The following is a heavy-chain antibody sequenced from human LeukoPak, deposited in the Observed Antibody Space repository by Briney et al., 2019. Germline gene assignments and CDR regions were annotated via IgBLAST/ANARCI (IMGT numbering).Heavy chain of an antibody. D-gene: IGHD2-15*01. V-gene: IGHV3-21*04. CDR2: ISSSSSYI. CDR3: AKQLGYCSDGSCYFPY. Sequence: PGGSLRLSCAASGFIFSDYSMNWVRQAPGKGLEWVSSISSSSSYIYYADSVQGRFTISRDNSKSTLCLQMNSLRAEDTAVYYCAKQLGYCSDGSCYFPYWGQGTLVTVSS. J-gene: IGHJ4*02. CDR1: GFIFSDYS.